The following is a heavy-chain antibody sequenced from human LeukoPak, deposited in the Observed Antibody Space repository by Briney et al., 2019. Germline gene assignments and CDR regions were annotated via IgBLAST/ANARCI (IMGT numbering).Heavy chain of an antibody. D-gene: IGHD3-16*01. CDR1: GYKFTDDY. CDR2: INPDSGFT. Sequence: ASVKVSCKASGYKFTDDYMHWVRQAPGQGLEFMGWINPDSGFTNYAQKFKGRVTMTRDTSISTAYLEVRSLTSDDTAVYYCAPTTDAYTSWWKVWGQGTLVTVSS. J-gene: IGHJ4*02. V-gene: IGHV1-2*02. CDR3: APTTDAYTSWWKV.